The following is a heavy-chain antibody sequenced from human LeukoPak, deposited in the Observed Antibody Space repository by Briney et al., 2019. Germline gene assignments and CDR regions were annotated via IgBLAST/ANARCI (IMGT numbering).Heavy chain of an antibody. CDR1: GGSISSYY. D-gene: IGHD3-10*01. J-gene: IGHJ4*02. Sequence: SETLSLTCTVSGGSISSYYWSWIRQPPGKGLEWIGYIYYSGSTNYNPSLKSRVTISVDTSKNQFSLKLSPVTAADTAVYYCARHSRRVRGANSDYWGQGTLVTVSS. CDR2: IYYSGST. CDR3: ARHSRRVRGANSDY. V-gene: IGHV4-59*08.